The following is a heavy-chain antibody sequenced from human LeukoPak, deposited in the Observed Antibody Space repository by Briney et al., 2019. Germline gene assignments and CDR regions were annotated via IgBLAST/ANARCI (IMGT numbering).Heavy chain of an antibody. CDR1: GGSISSSSSY. CDR2: IYYSGST. Sequence: PSETLSLTCSVSGGSISSSSSYWGWIRQPPGKGLEWIGYIYYSGSTNYNPSLKSRVTISVDTSKNQFSLKLSSVTAADTAVYYCARVTVDTATSTKHRKYYYYMDVWGKGTTVTVSS. CDR3: ARVTVDTATSTKHRKYYYYMDV. J-gene: IGHJ6*03. V-gene: IGHV4-61*05. D-gene: IGHD5-18*01.